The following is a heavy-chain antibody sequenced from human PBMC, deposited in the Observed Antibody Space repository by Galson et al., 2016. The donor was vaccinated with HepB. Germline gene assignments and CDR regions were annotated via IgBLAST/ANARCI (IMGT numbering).Heavy chain of an antibody. CDR3: VRHMWLTLGGRLDL. CDR1: GFTFSSQA. D-gene: IGHD6-19*01. V-gene: IGHV3-23*01. J-gene: IGHJ2*01. Sequence: SLRLSCAASGFTFSSQAMSWVRQAPGKGLEWVASISDTGGNTYYAVSVKGRFTVSRDNYKDTVYLHMNSLRAEDTATYYCVRHMWLTLGGRLDLWGRGTLVTVSS. CDR2: ISDTGGNT.